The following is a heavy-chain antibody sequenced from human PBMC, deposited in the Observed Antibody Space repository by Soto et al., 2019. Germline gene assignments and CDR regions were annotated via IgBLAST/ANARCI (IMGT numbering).Heavy chain of an antibody. Sequence: GGSLRLSCAASGFTFSSYALSWVRQAPGKGLEWDSSISDSGHITYYADSVKGRLTISRDNSKNPLWLQMNSLRAEDTGVYYCASDQKGSGWPDYLPHWGQGTLVTVSS. CDR1: GFTFSSYA. CDR2: ISDSGHIT. CDR3: ASDQKGSGWPDYLPH. V-gene: IGHV3-23*01. J-gene: IGHJ1*01. D-gene: IGHD6-19*01.